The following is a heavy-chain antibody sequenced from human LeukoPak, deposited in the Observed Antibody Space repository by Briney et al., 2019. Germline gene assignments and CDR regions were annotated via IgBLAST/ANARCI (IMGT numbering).Heavy chain of an antibody. CDR3: ARCGYSYGCDY. CDR2: ITSSGVST. D-gene: IGHD5-18*01. J-gene: IGHJ4*02. CDR1: GGSFSGYY. V-gene: IGHV3-23*01. Sequence: PSETLSLTCAVYGGSFSGYYWSWIRQPPGKGLEWVSSITSSGVSTYYADSVKGRFTISRDNSKNTLFLQMNSLRAEDTAVYYCARCGYSYGCDYWGQGTLVTVSS.